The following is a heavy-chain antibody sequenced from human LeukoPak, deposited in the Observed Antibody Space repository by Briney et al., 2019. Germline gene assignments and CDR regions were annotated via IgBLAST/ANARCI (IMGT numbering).Heavy chain of an antibody. CDR1: GFTLSTNH. Sequence: GGCLRHSLAASGFTLSTNHMRWVRPAPGKGLEWVSVIYSGGITYHADPVTGRFNISRDNSKNKLYLQMNSLRPEDTGLYYCTRRHSSGSNWGQGTLVTVSS. CDR3: TRRHSSGSN. CDR2: IYSGGIT. D-gene: IGHD6-19*01. V-gene: IGHV3-66*02. J-gene: IGHJ4*02.